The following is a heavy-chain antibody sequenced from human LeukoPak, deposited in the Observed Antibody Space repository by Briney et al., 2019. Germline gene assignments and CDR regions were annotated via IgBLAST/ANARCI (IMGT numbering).Heavy chain of an antibody. CDR2: IYYSGST. V-gene: IGHV4-28*06. CDR3: ARKDGDAFDI. J-gene: IGHJ3*02. D-gene: IGHD5-24*01. Sequence: SETLSLTCAVSGYSISSSNWWGWIRQPPGKGLEWIGYIYYSGSTNYNPSLKSRVTMSVDTSKNQFSLKLSSVTALDTAVYYCARKDGDAFDIWGQGTMVTVSS. CDR1: GYSISSSNW.